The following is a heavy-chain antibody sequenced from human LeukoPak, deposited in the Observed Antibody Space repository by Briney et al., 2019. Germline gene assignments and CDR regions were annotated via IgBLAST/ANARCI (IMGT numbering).Heavy chain of an antibody. CDR1: GGTFSSYA. CDR3: ARAVTMVRGVIMDYYYGMDV. CDR2: IIPIFSTA. J-gene: IGHJ6*04. V-gene: IGHV1-69*06. D-gene: IGHD3-10*01. Sequence: GSSVKVSCKASGGTFSSYAISWVRQAPGQGLEWMGGIIPIFSTANYAQKFQGRVTITADKSTSTAYMELSSLRSEDTAVYYCARAVTMVRGVIMDYYYGMDVWGKGTTVTVSS.